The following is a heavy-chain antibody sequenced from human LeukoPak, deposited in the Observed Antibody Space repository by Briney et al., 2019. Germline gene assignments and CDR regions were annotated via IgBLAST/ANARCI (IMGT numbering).Heavy chain of an antibody. CDR1: GGSISSYY. CDR3: ARGPYCSSTSCYTIDYDFWSGYDY. Sequence: SETLSLTCTVSGGSISSYYWSWIRQPPGKGLEWIGYIYYSGSTNYNPSLKSRVTISVDTSKNQFSLKLSSVTAADTAVYYCARGPYCSSTSCYTIDYDFWSGYDYWGQGTLVTVSS. V-gene: IGHV4-59*01. CDR2: IYYSGST. J-gene: IGHJ4*02. D-gene: IGHD2-2*02.